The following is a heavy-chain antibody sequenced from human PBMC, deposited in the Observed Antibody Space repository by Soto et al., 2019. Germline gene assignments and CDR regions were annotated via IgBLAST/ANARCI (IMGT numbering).Heavy chain of an antibody. J-gene: IGHJ6*02. D-gene: IGHD3-3*01. CDR1: GYTFTSYA. Sequence: ASVKVSCKASGYTFTSYAMHWVRQAPGQRLEWMGWINAGNGNTKYSQKFQGRVTITRDTSARTAYMELSSLRSEDTAVYYCASRRSLRFLEWLPPDVWGQGTTVTVSS. CDR3: ASRRSLRFLEWLPPDV. CDR2: INAGNGNT. V-gene: IGHV1-3*01.